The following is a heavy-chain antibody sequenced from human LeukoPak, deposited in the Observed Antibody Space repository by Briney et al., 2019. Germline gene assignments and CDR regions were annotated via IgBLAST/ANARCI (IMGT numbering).Heavy chain of an antibody. J-gene: IGHJ4*02. CDR3: AKDWAPMVTKVADY. Sequence: RTGGSLRLSCAASGFTFSSYAIHWFRQAPGKGLEWVSGISWNSGSIGYADSVKGRFTISRDNAKNSLYLQMNSLRAEDTALYYCAKDWAPMVTKVADYWGQGALVTVSS. CDR2: ISWNSGSI. D-gene: IGHD5-18*01. CDR1: GFTFSSYA. V-gene: IGHV3-9*01.